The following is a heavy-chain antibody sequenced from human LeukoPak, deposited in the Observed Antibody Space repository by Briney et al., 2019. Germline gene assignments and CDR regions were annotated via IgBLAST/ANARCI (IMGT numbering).Heavy chain of an antibody. V-gene: IGHV4-59*01. J-gene: IGHJ4*02. CDR2: IYYSGST. Sequence: PSETLSLTCTVSGGSLSSYYWSWIRQPPGKGLEWIGYIYYSGSTNYNPSLKSRVTISVDTSKNQFSLKLSSVTAADTAVYYCAREGLGTIDYWGQGTLVTVSS. CDR1: GGSLSSYY. D-gene: IGHD3/OR15-3a*01. CDR3: AREGLGTIDY.